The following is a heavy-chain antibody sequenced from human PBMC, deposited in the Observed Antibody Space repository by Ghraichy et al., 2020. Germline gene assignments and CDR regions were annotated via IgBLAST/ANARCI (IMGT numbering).Heavy chain of an antibody. Sequence: ASVKVSCKASGYTFTSYDINWVRQATGQGLEWMGWMNPNSGNTGYTQKFQGRVTMTRNTSISTAYMELSSLRSEDTAVYYCARGFHYDFWSAMGGMDVWGQGTTVTVSS. D-gene: IGHD3-3*01. J-gene: IGHJ6*02. CDR3: ARGFHYDFWSAMGGMDV. CDR2: MNPNSGNT. CDR1: GYTFTSYD. V-gene: IGHV1-8*01.